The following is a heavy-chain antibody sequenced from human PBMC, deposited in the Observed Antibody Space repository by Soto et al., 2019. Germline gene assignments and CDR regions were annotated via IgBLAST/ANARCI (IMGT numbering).Heavy chain of an antibody. Sequence: PSETLSLTCTVSGGSVSSGSYYWSWIRQPPGKGLEWIGYIYNSGSTNYNPSLKSRVTISVDTSKNHFSLRMSSVTAADTAVYYCARGWGLAAADWFDPWGQGTLVTVSS. J-gene: IGHJ5*02. CDR2: IYNSGST. V-gene: IGHV4-61*03. CDR3: ARGWGLAAADWFDP. CDR1: GGSVSSGSYY. D-gene: IGHD6-13*01.